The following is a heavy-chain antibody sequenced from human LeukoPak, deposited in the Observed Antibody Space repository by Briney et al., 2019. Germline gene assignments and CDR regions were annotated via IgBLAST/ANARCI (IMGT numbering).Heavy chain of an antibody. Sequence: PSETLSLTCTVSGGSISSGSYYWGWIRQPPGKGLEWIGSIYYSGSTYYNPSLKSRVTISVDTSKNQFSLKLSSVTAADTAVYYCARQDSLRYFDLWGRGTLVTVSS. V-gene: IGHV4-39*01. D-gene: IGHD3/OR15-3a*01. CDR1: GGSISSGSYY. J-gene: IGHJ2*01. CDR3: ARQDSLRYFDL. CDR2: IYYSGST.